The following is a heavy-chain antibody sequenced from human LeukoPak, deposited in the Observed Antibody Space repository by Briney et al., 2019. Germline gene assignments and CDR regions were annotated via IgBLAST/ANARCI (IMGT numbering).Heavy chain of an antibody. CDR3: ARGRNLEWFDY. J-gene: IGHJ5*01. D-gene: IGHD3-3*01. Sequence: SETLSLTCTVSGDSFRSYYWSWIRQPPGKGLEWIGYIYYSGSTNYNPTLKSRVTISVDTSKNQFSLKLNSVTAADTAVYYCARGRNLEWFDYWGQGTLVTVSS. V-gene: IGHV4-59*01. CDR1: GDSFRSYY. CDR2: IYYSGST.